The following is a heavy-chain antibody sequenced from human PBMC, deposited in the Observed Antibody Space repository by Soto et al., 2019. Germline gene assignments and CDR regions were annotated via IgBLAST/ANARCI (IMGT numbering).Heavy chain of an antibody. CDR2: ITSSGSEV. Sequence: VQLLESGGGLVQPGGSLRLSCAASGFTFSGSAMTWVRQAPGKWLKYVSSITSSGSEVFHAASVKGRFTMSRDNSKNMLYLQMNSLRAEDTAVYYCAKEGYDSGWYWDSWGQGALVTVSS. V-gene: IGHV3-23*01. CDR1: GFTFSGSA. D-gene: IGHD6-19*01. J-gene: IGHJ4*02. CDR3: AKEGYDSGWYWDS.